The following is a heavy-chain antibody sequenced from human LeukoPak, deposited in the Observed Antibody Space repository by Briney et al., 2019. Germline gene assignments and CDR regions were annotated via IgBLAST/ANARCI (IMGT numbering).Heavy chain of an antibody. CDR1: GFTFSSYS. Sequence: PGGSLRLSCAASGFTFSSYSINWFRRAPGKGLEWVSSITSSSTYIYYADSVRGRFTISRDNAKNSLYLQMNSLRAEDTAVYYCARVVTRYFDLWGRGTLVTVSS. J-gene: IGHJ2*01. D-gene: IGHD5-18*01. CDR3: ARVVTRYFDL. CDR2: ITSSSTYI. V-gene: IGHV3-21*01.